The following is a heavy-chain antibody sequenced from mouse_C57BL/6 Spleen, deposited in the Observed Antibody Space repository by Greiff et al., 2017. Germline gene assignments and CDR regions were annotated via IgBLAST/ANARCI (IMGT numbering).Heavy chain of an antibody. J-gene: IGHJ2*01. CDR1: GYTFTSYW. Sequence: VQLQQPGAELVKPGASVKMSCKASGYTFTSYWITWVKQRPGQGLEWIGDISPGSGSTNSNEKFKSKATLKVDTSSSTAYMQLSSLTSEDSAVYYCARYYYGSSFYFDYWGQGTTLTVAS. CDR2: ISPGSGST. V-gene: IGHV1-55*01. D-gene: IGHD1-1*01. CDR3: ARYYYGSSFYFDY.